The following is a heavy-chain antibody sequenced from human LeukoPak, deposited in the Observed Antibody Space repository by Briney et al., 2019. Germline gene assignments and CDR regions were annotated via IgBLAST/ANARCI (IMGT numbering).Heavy chain of an antibody. CDR2: IRYDGSKK. J-gene: IGHJ6*03. CDR3: AKGPGGDFGSGTDGLEYYYYYMDV. CDR1: GFTFSSYG. D-gene: IGHD3-10*01. V-gene: IGHV3-30*02. Sequence: GGSLRLSCAASGFTFSSYGMHWVRQAPGKGLEWMAFIRYDGSKKFCADSVKGRFTISRDNSKTSLYLQMNSLSAEDSAVYYCAKGPGGDFGSGTDGLEYYYYYMDVWGKGTTVTVSS.